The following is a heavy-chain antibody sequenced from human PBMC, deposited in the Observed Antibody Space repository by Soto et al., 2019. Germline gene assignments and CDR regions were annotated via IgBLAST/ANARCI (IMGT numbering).Heavy chain of an antibody. V-gene: IGHV1-69*01. CDR1: GGTFSSYA. J-gene: IGHJ4*02. CDR2: IIPIFGTA. Sequence: QVQLVQSGAEVKKPGSSVKVSCKASGGTFSSYAISWVRQAPGQGLEWMGGIIPIFGTANYAQKFQGRVTITEDESTSTAYMELSSLRSEDTAVYYCARGYYYESSGYYSNAYYFDYWGQGTLVTVSS. D-gene: IGHD3-22*01. CDR3: ARGYYYESSGYYSNAYYFDY.